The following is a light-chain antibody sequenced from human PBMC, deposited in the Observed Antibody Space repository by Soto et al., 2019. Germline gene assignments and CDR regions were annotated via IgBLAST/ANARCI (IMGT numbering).Light chain of an antibody. CDR2: DAS. J-gene: IGKJ4*01. CDR3: LQRRSWPPLT. V-gene: IGKV3-11*01. Sequence: EVVLTQSPATLSLSPGERATLSCRTSQNVDIYLAWYQQKPGQAPRLLIYDASNRATGIPARFSGSGSGTDFTLTISSLEPEDFAVYYCLQRRSWPPLTFGGGTKVEIK. CDR1: QNVDIY.